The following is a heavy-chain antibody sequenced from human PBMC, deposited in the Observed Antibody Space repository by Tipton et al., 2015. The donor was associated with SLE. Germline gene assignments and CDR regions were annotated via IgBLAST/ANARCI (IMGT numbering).Heavy chain of an antibody. CDR3: AKDREYYYDSSPFDY. Sequence: SLRLSCAASGFTFSSYAMSWVRQAPGKGLEWVSAISGSGGSTYYADSVKGRFTISRDNSKNTLYLQMNSLRAEDTAVYYCAKDREYYYDSSPFDYWGQGTLVTVSS. V-gene: IGHV3-23*01. CDR2: ISGSGGST. D-gene: IGHD3-22*01. J-gene: IGHJ4*02. CDR1: GFTFSSYA.